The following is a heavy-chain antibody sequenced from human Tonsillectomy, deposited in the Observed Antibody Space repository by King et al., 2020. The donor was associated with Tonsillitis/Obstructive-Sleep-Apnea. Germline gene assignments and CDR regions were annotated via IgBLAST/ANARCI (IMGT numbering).Heavy chain of an antibody. V-gene: IGHV3-64D*06. D-gene: IGHD6-13*01. J-gene: IGHJ6*03. CDR1: GFTFSSYA. CDR2: ISAIGGSA. CDR3: VKGSAGEYYYYYMDV. Sequence: VQLVESGGGLVQPGGSLRLSCSAFGFTFSSYAMHWVRQAPGKGLDYVSGISAIGGSAYSADSVKGRFTISRDNSKNTLYLYMSGLRVEDTAVYYCVKGSAGEYYYYYMDVWGKGTTVTVSS.